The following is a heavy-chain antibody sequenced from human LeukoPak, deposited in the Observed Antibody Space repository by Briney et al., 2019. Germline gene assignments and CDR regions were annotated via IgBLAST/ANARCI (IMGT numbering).Heavy chain of an antibody. CDR3: ARATPYSIIVATASNFDY. Sequence: PSETLSLTCAVYVGSFSGYYWSWIRQPPGKGLEWIGEINHSGSTNYNPPLKSRVTISVDTSKNQFSLKLSSVTAADTAVYYCARATPYSIIVATASNFDYWGQGTLVTVSS. J-gene: IGHJ4*02. V-gene: IGHV4-34*01. D-gene: IGHD5-12*01. CDR1: VGSFSGYY. CDR2: INHSGST.